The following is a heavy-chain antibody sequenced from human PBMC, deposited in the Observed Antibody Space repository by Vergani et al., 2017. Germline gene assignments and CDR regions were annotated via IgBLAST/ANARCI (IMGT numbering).Heavy chain of an antibody. J-gene: IGHJ5*01. Sequence: EVQLVESGGGSVQSGGSLRLSCVASGFSFNTYWMHWVRQVPGKGLMWVARIDEYGNRATYGDFETGRFTISRENAKNTVFLQMNNLRADDAVVYYCVRTEYCTGIACNTRFDSWGQGALVTVSS. D-gene: IGHD2-8*02. CDR1: GFSFNTYW. V-gene: IGHV3-74*03. CDR2: IDEYGNRA. CDR3: VRTEYCTGIACNTRFDS.